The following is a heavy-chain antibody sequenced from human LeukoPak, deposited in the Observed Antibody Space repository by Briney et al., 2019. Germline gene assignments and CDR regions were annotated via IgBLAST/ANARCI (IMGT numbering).Heavy chain of an antibody. CDR2: IYTSGST. J-gene: IGHJ4*02. Sequence: PSETLSLTCTVSGGSISSGSYYWSWIRQPAGKGLEWIGRIYTSGSTNYNPSLKSRVTISVDTSKNQFSLKLSSVTAADTAVYYCARGLYYYDSSGYYYVPMPSWYYWGQGTLVTVSS. CDR3: ARGLYYYDSSGYYYVPMPSWYY. D-gene: IGHD3-22*01. CDR1: GGSISSGSYY. V-gene: IGHV4-61*02.